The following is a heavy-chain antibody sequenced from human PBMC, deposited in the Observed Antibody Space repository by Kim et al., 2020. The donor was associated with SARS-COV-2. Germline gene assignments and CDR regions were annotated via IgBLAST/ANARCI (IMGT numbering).Heavy chain of an antibody. V-gene: IGHV1-46*01. CDR3: ARVNAIDSSGYRYYFDY. CDR1: GYTFTSYY. Sequence: ASVKVSCKASGYTFTSYYMHWVRQAPGQGLEWMGIINPSGGSTSYAQKFQGRVTMTRDTSTSTVYMELSSLRSEDTAVYYCARVNAIDSSGYRYYFDYWGQGTLVTVSS. D-gene: IGHD3-22*01. CDR2: INPSGGST. J-gene: IGHJ4*02.